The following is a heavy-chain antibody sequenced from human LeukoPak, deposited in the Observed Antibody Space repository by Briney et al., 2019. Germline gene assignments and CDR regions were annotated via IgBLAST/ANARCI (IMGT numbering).Heavy chain of an antibody. CDR3: ATLSGNYFNLDS. J-gene: IGHJ4*02. CDR2: ISDRGTT. CDR1: RGSIINYF. V-gene: IGHV4-59*08. Sequence: SETLSLTCTVSRGSIINYFWTWIRQPPGKGLEWIGAISDRGTTNYNPSPQNRVSISVDTSKLQFSMDVSSVTAADTAVYYCATLSGNYFNLDSWGQGTLVTFSS. D-gene: IGHD1-26*01.